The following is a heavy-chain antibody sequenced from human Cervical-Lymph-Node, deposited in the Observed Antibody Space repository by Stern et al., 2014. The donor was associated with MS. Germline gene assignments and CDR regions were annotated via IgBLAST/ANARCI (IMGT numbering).Heavy chain of an antibody. CDR2: IIPFFGTT. J-gene: IGHJ6*02. CDR1: GGSFRSYG. Sequence: QVQLVQSGAEVKKPGSSVKVSCKASGGSFRSYGVSWVRQAPGQGLEWLGGIIPFFGTTFSAHAFQGSVTISADTSTSTAYLELTRRTSGDTAIYYWAREGGRGVVFQGSPPLSPPVGSYNYYAMDVWGQGTTVIVSS. V-gene: IGHV1-69*06. D-gene: IGHD2-21*01. CDR3: AREGGRGVVFQGSPPLSPPVGSYNYYAMDV.